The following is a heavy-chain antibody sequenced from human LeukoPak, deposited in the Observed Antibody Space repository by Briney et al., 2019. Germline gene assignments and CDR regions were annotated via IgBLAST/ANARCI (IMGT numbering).Heavy chain of an antibody. D-gene: IGHD2-15*01. J-gene: IGHJ4*02. Sequence: GGSLRLSCAASGLTFSSYAMSWVRQAPGKGLEWVSVISGSDGGTYYADSVKGRFTISRDNSKNTLDLQMHSLRAEDTAVYYCAKGSLSGGTCYFDYWGQGTLVTVSS. CDR2: ISGSDGGT. CDR1: GLTFSSYA. V-gene: IGHV3-23*01. CDR3: AKGSLSGGTCYFDY.